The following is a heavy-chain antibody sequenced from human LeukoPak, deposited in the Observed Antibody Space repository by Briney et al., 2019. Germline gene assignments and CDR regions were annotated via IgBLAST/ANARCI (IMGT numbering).Heavy chain of an antibody. CDR2: INHSGST. CDR1: GGSFSGYY. CDR3: ARGFHCSSTSCPRIYYYYGMDV. J-gene: IGHJ6*02. Sequence: PSETLSLTCAVYGGSFSGYYWSWIRQPPGKGLEWIGEINHSGSTNYNPSLKSRVTISVDTSKNQFSLKLSSVTAADTAVYYCARGFHCSSTSCPRIYYYYGMDVWGQGTTVTVSS. D-gene: IGHD2-2*01. V-gene: IGHV4-34*01.